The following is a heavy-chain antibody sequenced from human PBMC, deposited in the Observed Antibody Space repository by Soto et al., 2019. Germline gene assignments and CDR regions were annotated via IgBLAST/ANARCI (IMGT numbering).Heavy chain of an antibody. J-gene: IGHJ2*01. CDR2: ISSSSSYX. CDR3: XXXXXXXXXXDL. Sequence: EVQLVESGGGLVKPGGSLRLSCAASGFTFSSYSMKWVRQAPGKGLEWVSSISSSSSYXYYADXVKGRFTISRDNAKXXXXXXXXXXXXXXXXXXXXXXXXXXXXXXDLWGRGTLVTVSS. V-gene: IGHV3-21*01. CDR1: GFTFSSYS.